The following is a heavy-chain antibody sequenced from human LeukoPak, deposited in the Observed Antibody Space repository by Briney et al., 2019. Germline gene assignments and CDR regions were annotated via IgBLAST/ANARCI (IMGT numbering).Heavy chain of an antibody. V-gene: IGHV1-2*02. CDR1: GYTFTGYY. D-gene: IGHD3-3*01. CDR2: INPNSGGT. J-gene: IGHJ4*02. Sequence: ASVTVSCTASGYTFTGYYMHWVRQAPGQGLEWMGWINPNSGGTNYAQKFKGRVTMTRDTSISTAYRELSRLRSDATTVYYCARGEWTLEDGSNDYWGQGTLLTVSS. CDR3: ARGEWTLEDGSNDY.